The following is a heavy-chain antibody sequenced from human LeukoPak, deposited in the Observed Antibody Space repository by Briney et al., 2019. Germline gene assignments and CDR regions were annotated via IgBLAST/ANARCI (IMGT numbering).Heavy chain of an antibody. CDR3: AKGFSSSCYGGNLDY. CDR1: GFTFDDFA. Sequence: PGRSLRLPCAASGFTFDDFAMHWVRQAPGKGLEWVSGISWNSGTILYADSVRGRFTISRDNAKNSLYLRMSSLRAEDMAFYYCAKGFSSSCYGGNLDYWGQGTLVAVSS. CDR2: ISWNSGTI. J-gene: IGHJ4*02. D-gene: IGHD2-2*01. V-gene: IGHV3-9*03.